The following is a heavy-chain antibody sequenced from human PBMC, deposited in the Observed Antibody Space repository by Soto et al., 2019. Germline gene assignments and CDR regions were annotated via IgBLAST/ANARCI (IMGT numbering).Heavy chain of an antibody. CDR1: GGTLSSGGYS. Sequence: PSETLSLTCPAPGGTLSSGGYSWRWIRPPPGKGLEWIGYIYHSGSTYYNPSLKSRVTISVDRSKNQFSLKLSSVTAADTAVYYCARAPTDSGYDWWYYYGMDGWGQGTTVTVSS. CDR3: ARAPTDSGYDWWYYYGMDG. V-gene: IGHV4-30-2*01. D-gene: IGHD5-12*01. J-gene: IGHJ6*02. CDR2: IYHSGST.